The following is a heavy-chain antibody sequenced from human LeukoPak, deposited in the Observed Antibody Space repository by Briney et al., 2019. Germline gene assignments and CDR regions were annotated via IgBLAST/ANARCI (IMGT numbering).Heavy chain of an antibody. J-gene: IGHJ4*02. V-gene: IGHV4-4*07. CDR1: GGSINGYF. D-gene: IGHD2-15*01. Sequence: SETLSLTCTVSGGSINGYFWSWMRQPAGRGLEWIGRILTNGNTDYNPSLNSRVTMSMDTSRNQFSLKLRSVSAADTAVYYCARSARVEPGTGYYFDSWGRGTLVTVSS. CDR2: ILTNGNT. CDR3: ARSARVEPGTGYYFDS.